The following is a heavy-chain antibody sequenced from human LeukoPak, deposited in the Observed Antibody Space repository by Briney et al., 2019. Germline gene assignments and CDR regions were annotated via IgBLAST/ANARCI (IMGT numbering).Heavy chain of an antibody. CDR1: GFTFSNYG. D-gene: IGHD3-22*01. CDR3: AKVVDYYDSLDYFDY. Sequence: GGTLRLSCAASGFTFSNYGMSWVRQAPGKGLEWVSAMSGSGGHMYHTDSVKGRFTISRDNSKNTLYLQMNSLRAEDTAVYYCAKVVDYYDSLDYFDYWGQGTLVTVSS. V-gene: IGHV3-23*01. CDR2: MSGSGGHM. J-gene: IGHJ4*02.